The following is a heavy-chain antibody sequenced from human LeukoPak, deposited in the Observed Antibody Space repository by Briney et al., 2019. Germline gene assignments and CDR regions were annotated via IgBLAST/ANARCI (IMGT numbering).Heavy chain of an antibody. CDR2: ITWNSGSI. CDR1: GFTFNDYA. V-gene: IGHV3-9*01. J-gene: IGHJ4*02. D-gene: IGHD5-24*01. CDR3: AKSRDGYNYYFDY. Sequence: GGSLRLSCAASGFTFNDYAIHWVRQAPGKGLEWVSGITWNSGSIGYADSVKGRFTISRDNAKNSLYLQMNSLRAEDTAFYYCAKSRDGYNYYFDYWGQGTLVTVSS.